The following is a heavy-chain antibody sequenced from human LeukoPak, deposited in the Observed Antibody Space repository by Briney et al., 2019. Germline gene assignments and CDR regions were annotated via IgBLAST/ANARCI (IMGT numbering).Heavy chain of an antibody. Sequence: SCKASGFTFSSYAMHWVRQAPGKGLEWVAVISFDGRNKYYADSVKGRFTISRDKSRNTLYVQMNSLRTEDTAVYHCARGAAAGTRLNYGMDVWGRGTTVTVSS. CDR2: ISFDGRNK. CDR1: GFTFSSYA. CDR3: ARGAAAGTRLNYGMDV. J-gene: IGHJ6*02. V-gene: IGHV3-30-3*01. D-gene: IGHD6-13*01.